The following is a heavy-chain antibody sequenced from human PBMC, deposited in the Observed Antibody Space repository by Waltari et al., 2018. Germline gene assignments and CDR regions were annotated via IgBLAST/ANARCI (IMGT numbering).Heavy chain of an antibody. Sequence: EVQLVESGGGLVKPGGSLRLSCAASGFTFSSYSMNWVRPAPGKGLEWVSSISSSSSYIYYADSVKGRFTISRDNAKNSLYLQMNSLRAEDTAVYYCAREDYYGSGTTGWFDPWGQGTLVTVSS. J-gene: IGHJ5*02. CDR3: AREDYYGSGTTGWFDP. CDR2: ISSSSSYI. V-gene: IGHV3-21*01. CDR1: GFTFSSYS. D-gene: IGHD3-10*01.